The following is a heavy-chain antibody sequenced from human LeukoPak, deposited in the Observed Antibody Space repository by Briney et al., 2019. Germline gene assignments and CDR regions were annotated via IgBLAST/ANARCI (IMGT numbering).Heavy chain of an antibody. V-gene: IGHV3-30*03. CDR1: GFTFSSYG. D-gene: IGHD2-2*01. J-gene: IGHJ6*03. CDR3: ARDNPGYCSSTSCYHFRNYYYYMDV. CDR2: ISYDGSNK. Sequence: GGSLRLSCAASGFTFSSYGMHWVRQAPGKGLEWVAVISYDGSNKYYADSVKGRFTISRDNAKNTLYLQMNSLRAEDTAVYYCARDNPGYCSSTSCYHFRNYYYYMDVWGKGTTVTISS.